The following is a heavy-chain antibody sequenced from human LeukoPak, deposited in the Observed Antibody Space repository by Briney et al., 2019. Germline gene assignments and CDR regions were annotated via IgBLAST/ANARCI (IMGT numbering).Heavy chain of an antibody. CDR2: ISYSGST. CDR3: ARGGLGTSYWYYAFDI. Sequence: SETLSLTCTVSGGSISSCGYYWNWIRQHPGKGLEWIGYISYSGSTHHNPSLKSRVTISVDTSKNQFSLKLTSVTAADTAVYYCARGGLGTSYWYYAFDIWGQGTMVTVSS. D-gene: IGHD2-2*01. CDR1: GGSISSCGYY. J-gene: IGHJ3*02. V-gene: IGHV4-31*03.